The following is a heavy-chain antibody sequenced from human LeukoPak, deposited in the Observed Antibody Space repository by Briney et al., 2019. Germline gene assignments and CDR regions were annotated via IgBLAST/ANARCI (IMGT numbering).Heavy chain of an antibody. D-gene: IGHD3-22*01. CDR2: ISSSGSTI. CDR3: AREEGGYYYDSSGY. CDR1: GFTFSSYE. Sequence: GGSLRLSCAASGFTFSSYEMNWVRQAPGKGLEWVSYISSSGSTIYYADSVKGRFTISRDNAKNSPYLQMNSLRAEDTAVYYCAREEGGYYYDSSGYWGQGTLVTVSS. V-gene: IGHV3-48*03. J-gene: IGHJ4*02.